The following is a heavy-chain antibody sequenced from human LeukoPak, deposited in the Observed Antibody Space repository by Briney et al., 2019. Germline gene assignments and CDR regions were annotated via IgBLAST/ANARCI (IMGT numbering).Heavy chain of an antibody. D-gene: IGHD4-17*01. CDR1: EFTFSNFD. CDR2: ISTTSVM. V-gene: IGHV3-48*02. Sequence: GGSLRLSCAASEFTFSNFDMHWVRQAPGKGLEWISYISTTSVMYYADSVKGRFTISRDNAKNSLYLQMNSLRDEDTAVYYCARYRDYAFDYWGQGTLVTVSS. CDR3: ARYRDYAFDY. J-gene: IGHJ4*02.